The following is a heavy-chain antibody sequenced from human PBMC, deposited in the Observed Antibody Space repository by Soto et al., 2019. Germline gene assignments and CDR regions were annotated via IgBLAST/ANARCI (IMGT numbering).Heavy chain of an antibody. CDR3: ARQLMATINFDY. Sequence: SETLSLTCTVSGGSISRGDYYWSWIRQPPGKGLEWIGYIYYSGSTYYNPSLKSRVTISVDTSKNQFSLKLSSVTAADTAVYYCARQLMATINFDYWGQGTLVTVSS. D-gene: IGHD5-12*01. CDR1: GGSISRGDYY. J-gene: IGHJ4*02. CDR2: IYYSGST. V-gene: IGHV4-30-4*01.